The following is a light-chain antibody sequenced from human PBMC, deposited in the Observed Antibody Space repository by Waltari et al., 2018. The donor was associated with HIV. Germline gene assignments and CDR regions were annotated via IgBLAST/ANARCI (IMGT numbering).Light chain of an antibody. CDR3: QTWGSGIEV. CDR2: VNSDGSH. Sequence: QLVLTQSPSASASLGASVKLTCTLSSGHSSYAIAWHQQQPEKGPRYLMQVNSDGSHNKGDGIPDRFSGSSSGAERYLTISSRQSEDEADYYCQTWGSGIEVFGGGTKLTVL. V-gene: IGLV4-69*01. CDR1: SGHSSYA. J-gene: IGLJ3*02.